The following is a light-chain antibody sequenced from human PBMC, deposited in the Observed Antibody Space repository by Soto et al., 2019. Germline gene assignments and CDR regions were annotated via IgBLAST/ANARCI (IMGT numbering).Light chain of an antibody. CDR2: FAS. CDR1: QTVTRY. CDR3: QQSYGNPYT. V-gene: IGKV1-39*01. Sequence: DIQMTQSPSSLSASVGDRVSIACRASQTVTRYLNWYRQKPGKAPELLIYFASTLQVGVPSRFSASGSGTDFTLTISSLQPEDFATYFCQQSYGNPYTFGQGTKLHIK. J-gene: IGKJ2*01.